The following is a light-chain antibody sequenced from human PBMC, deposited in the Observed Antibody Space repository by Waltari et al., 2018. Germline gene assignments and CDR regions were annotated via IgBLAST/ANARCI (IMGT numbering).Light chain of an antibody. J-gene: IGKJ1*01. CDR2: GDS. CDR3: QQSYGTPRT. V-gene: IGKV1-39*01. CDR1: QSISRY. Sequence: DIQMTQSPSSLSASVGDSVTITCPASQSISRYLNWYQQKPGKAPKLLFYGDSGLHGGAPFRFSGSGSGTDFTLTISSLQPEDFATYFCQQSYGTPRTFGQGTKVEI.